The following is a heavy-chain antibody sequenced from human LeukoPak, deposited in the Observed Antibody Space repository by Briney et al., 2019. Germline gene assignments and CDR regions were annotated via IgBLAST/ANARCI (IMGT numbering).Heavy chain of an antibody. CDR2: IIPIFGTA. CDR1: GGTFSSYA. Sequence: SVKVSCKASGGTFSSYAISWVRQAPGQGLEWMGGIIPIFGTANYAQKFQGRVTITADESTSTAYMELSSLRSEDTAVYYCAKPFGDILTGYVHLVAFDIWGQGTMVTVSS. D-gene: IGHD3-9*01. J-gene: IGHJ3*02. V-gene: IGHV1-69*13. CDR3: AKPFGDILTGYVHLVAFDI.